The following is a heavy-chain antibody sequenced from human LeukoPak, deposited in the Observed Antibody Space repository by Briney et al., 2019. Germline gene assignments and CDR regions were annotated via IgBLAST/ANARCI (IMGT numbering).Heavy chain of an antibody. CDR3: ARDPSAYCGGDCYAAYYYYGMDV. Sequence: ASVKVSCKASGYTFTSYGISWVRQAPGQGLEWMGWISACNGNTNYAQKLQGRVTMTTDTSTSTAYMELRSLRSDDTAVYYCARDPSAYCGGDCYAAYYYYGMDVWGQGTTVTVSS. V-gene: IGHV1-18*01. CDR1: GYTFTSYG. CDR2: ISACNGNT. J-gene: IGHJ6*02. D-gene: IGHD2-21*02.